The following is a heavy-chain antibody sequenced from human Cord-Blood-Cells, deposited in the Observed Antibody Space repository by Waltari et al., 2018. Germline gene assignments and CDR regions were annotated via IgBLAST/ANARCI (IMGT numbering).Heavy chain of an antibody. CDR3: ATSVYGSGSYYYMDV. CDR2: FDPEDGGT. D-gene: IGHD3-10*01. Sequence: QVQLVQSGAEVKKPGASVKVSCKVSGYTLTELSMHWVRQAPGKGLEWMGGFDPEDGGTIYAQKFQGRVTMTEDRSTDTAYMELSSLGSEDTAVYYCATSVYGSGSYYYMDVWGKGITVTVSS. V-gene: IGHV1-24*01. J-gene: IGHJ6*03. CDR1: GYTLTELS.